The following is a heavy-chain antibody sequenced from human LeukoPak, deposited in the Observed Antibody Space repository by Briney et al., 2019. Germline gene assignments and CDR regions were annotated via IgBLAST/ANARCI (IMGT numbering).Heavy chain of an antibody. CDR2: ISSSSNYI. Sequence: GGSLRLSCAASGFTFSSYSMNWVRQAPGKGLEWVSFISSSSNYIYYADSVKGRFTISRDNAKNSLYLQMNSLRAEDTALYYCASSRYDSSGYYEIIGYWGQGTLVTVSS. CDR3: ASSRYDSSGYYEIIGY. J-gene: IGHJ4*02. CDR1: GFTFSSYS. D-gene: IGHD3-22*01. V-gene: IGHV3-21*01.